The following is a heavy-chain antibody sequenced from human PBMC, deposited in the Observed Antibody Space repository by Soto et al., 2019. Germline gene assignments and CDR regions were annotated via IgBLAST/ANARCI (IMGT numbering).Heavy chain of an antibody. CDR1: GFSFISVW. Sequence: GGSLTLSGVVSGFSFISVWMTWVRQAPGKGLECVANIKYDGSEEYYVDSVKGRFTISRDNAKNSLYLQMNSLRDEDSAVYYCVTDLNWQGHWGQGT. CDR3: VTDLNWQGH. J-gene: IGHJ4*02. CDR2: IKYDGSEE. V-gene: IGHV3-7*01.